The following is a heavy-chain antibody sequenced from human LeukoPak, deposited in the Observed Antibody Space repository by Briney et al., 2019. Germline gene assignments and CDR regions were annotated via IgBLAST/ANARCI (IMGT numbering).Heavy chain of an antibody. Sequence: SETLSLTCAVYGGSFSGYYWSWIRQPPGKGLEWIGEIYHSGSTNYNPSLKSRVTISVDKSKNQFSLKLSSVTAADTAVYYCASYEAGNSNFDYWGQGTLVTVSS. D-gene: IGHD3-22*01. CDR1: GGSFSGYY. CDR3: ASYEAGNSNFDY. V-gene: IGHV4-34*01. J-gene: IGHJ4*02. CDR2: IYHSGST.